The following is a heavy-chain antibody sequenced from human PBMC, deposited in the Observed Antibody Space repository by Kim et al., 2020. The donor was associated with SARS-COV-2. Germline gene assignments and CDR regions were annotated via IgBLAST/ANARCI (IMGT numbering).Heavy chain of an antibody. D-gene: IGHD3-10*01. V-gene: IGHV3-30*04. J-gene: IGHJ3*02. CDR2: ISYDGSNK. Sequence: GGSLRLSCAASGFTFSSYAMHWVRQAPGKGLEWVAVISYDGSNKYYADSVKGRFTISRDNSNNTLYLQMNSLRAEDTAVYYCARDQGFGEMGDAFDIWGQGTMVTVSS. CDR3: ARDQGFGEMGDAFDI. CDR1: GFTFSSYA.